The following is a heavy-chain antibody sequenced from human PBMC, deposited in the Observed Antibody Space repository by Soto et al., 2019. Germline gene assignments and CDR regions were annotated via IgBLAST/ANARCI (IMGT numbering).Heavy chain of an antibody. V-gene: IGHV3-7*01. CDR3: ARIGSMITFGGVIADDY. CDR2: IKQDGSEK. J-gene: IGHJ4*02. CDR1: GFTFSSYW. D-gene: IGHD3-16*02. Sequence: SLRLSCAASGFTFSSYWMSWVRQAPGKGLEWVANIKQDGSEKYYVDSVKGRFTISRDNAKNSLYLQMNSLRAEDTAVYYCARIGSMITFGGVIADDYWGQGTLVTVSS.